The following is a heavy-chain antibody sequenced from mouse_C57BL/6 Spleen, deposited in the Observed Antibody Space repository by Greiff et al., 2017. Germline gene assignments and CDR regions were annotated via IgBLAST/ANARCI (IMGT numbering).Heavy chain of an antibody. J-gene: IGHJ3*01. CDR3: ARAELGHAWFAY. CDR1: GYTFTSYW. V-gene: IGHV1-61*01. CDR2: IYPSDSET. D-gene: IGHD4-1*01. Sequence: QVQLQQPGAELVRPGSSVKLSCKASGYTFTSYWMDWVKQRPGQGLEWIGNIYPSDSETHYNQKFKDKATLTVDKSSSTAYMQLSSLTSEDSAVYYCARAELGHAWFAYWGQGTLVTVSA.